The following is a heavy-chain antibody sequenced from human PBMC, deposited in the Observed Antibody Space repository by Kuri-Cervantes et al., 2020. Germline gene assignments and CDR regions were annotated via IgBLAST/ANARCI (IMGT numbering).Heavy chain of an antibody. D-gene: IGHD3-3*01. Sequence: SETLSLTCTVSGGSFSSSSYYWGWNRPPPGKGLEWIGSIYYSGSTYHNPSLKSRVTISVDTSKYQFSLKLSSVTAADTAVYYCARQGVIMFWYFDLWGRGTLVTVSS. J-gene: IGHJ2*01. V-gene: IGHV4-39*01. CDR2: IYYSGST. CDR1: GGSFSSSSYY. CDR3: ARQGVIMFWYFDL.